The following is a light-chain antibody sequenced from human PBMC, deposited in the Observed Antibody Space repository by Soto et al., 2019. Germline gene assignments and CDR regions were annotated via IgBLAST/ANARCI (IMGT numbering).Light chain of an antibody. J-gene: IGLJ1*01. CDR1: SSDVGGYNY. CDR3: SSYTSSSTRV. V-gene: IGLV2-14*01. Sequence: QSVLTQPASVSGSPGQSITISCTGTSSDVGGYNYVSWYQQHPGKAPKLMIYEVSNRPSGVSNRFSGPKPGNTASLTISGLQAEDEADYYCSSYTSSSTRVFGTGTKVTVL. CDR2: EVS.